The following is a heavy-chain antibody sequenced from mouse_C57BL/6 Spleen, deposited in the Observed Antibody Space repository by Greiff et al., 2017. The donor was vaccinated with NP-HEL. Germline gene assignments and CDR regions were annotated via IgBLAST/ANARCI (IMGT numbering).Heavy chain of an antibody. D-gene: IGHD1-1*01. CDR3: ARSTTVVATDAMDY. CDR2: IDPSDSYT. V-gene: IGHV1-69*01. Sequence: QVQLKQPGAELVMPGASVKLSCKASGYTFTSYWMHWVKQRPGPGLEWIGEIDPSDSYTNYNQKFKGKSTLTVDKSSSTAYMQLSSLTSEDSAVYYCARSTTVVATDAMDYWGQGTSVTVSS. CDR1: GYTFTSYW. J-gene: IGHJ4*01.